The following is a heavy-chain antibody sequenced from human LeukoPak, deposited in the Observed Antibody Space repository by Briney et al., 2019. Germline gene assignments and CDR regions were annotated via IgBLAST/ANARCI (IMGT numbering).Heavy chain of an antibody. D-gene: IGHD2-15*01. Sequence: GGSLRLSCAASGFTFSSYWMSWVRQAPGKGLEWVANIKQEGSEKYYVDSVKGRFTISRDNAKNSLYLQMNSLRAEDTAVYYCARSKGYCSGGSCYPFDYWGQGTLVTVSS. CDR1: GFTFSSYW. CDR3: ARSKGYCSGGSCYPFDY. CDR2: IKQEGSEK. V-gene: IGHV3-7*05. J-gene: IGHJ4*02.